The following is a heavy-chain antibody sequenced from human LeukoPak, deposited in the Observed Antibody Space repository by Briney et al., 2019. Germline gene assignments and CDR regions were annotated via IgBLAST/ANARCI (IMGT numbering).Heavy chain of an antibody. CDR3: ARLEYYYQHCFDY. CDR2: IYYSGST. D-gene: IGHD3-10*01. J-gene: IGHJ4*02. CDR1: GGSISSSSYS. Sequence: KPSETLSLTCTVSGGSISSSSYSWGWIRQPPGKGLEWIGRIYYSGSTYYNPSLKSRVTISVDTSKNQFSLNLSSVTAADTAVYYCARLEYYYQHCFDYWGQGTLVTVSS. V-gene: IGHV4-39*01.